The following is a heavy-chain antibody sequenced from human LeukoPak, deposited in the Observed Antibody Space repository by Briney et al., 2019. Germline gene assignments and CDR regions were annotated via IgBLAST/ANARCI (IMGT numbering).Heavy chain of an antibody. CDR3: ARGGAVGSY. D-gene: IGHD1-26*01. V-gene: IGHV3-7*01. J-gene: IGHJ4*02. CDR1: GFTLSTYW. Sequence: GGSLRLSCAASGFTLSTYWMSWFRQAPEKGPEWVANIKQDGSEKYYVDSVKGRFSISRDNAKNSLYLQMNSLRAEDTAGYYCARGGAVGSYWGQGTLVTVSS. CDR2: IKQDGSEK.